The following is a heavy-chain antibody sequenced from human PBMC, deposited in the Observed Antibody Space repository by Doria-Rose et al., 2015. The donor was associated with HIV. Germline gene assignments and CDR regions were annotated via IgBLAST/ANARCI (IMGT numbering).Heavy chain of an antibody. CDR1: GVSLSSPGMG. CDR2: IFSDDER. J-gene: IGHJ4*02. Sequence: SGPVLVKPTETLTLTCTVSGVSLSSPGMGVSWIRQPPGKALEWLANIFSDDERSYKTSLKSRLTISWGTSKSQVVLTMTGMDPVDTATYYCARIKSSRWYHKYYFDFWGQGTLVIVSA. V-gene: IGHV2-26*01. CDR3: ARIKSSRWYHKYYFDF. D-gene: IGHD6-13*01.